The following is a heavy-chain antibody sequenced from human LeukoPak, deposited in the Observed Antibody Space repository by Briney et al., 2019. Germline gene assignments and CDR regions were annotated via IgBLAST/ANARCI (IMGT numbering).Heavy chain of an antibody. V-gene: IGHV4-59*01. CDR3: ASYYYDSSGYYFGTLSEYFQH. CDR1: GGSISSYY. J-gene: IGHJ1*01. Sequence: SETLSLTCTVSGGSISSYYWSWIRQPPGEGLEWIGYIYYSGSTNYNPSLKSRVTISVDTSKNQFSLKLSSVTAADTAVYYCASYYYDSSGYYFGTLSEYFQHWGQGTLVTVSS. D-gene: IGHD3-22*01. CDR2: IYYSGST.